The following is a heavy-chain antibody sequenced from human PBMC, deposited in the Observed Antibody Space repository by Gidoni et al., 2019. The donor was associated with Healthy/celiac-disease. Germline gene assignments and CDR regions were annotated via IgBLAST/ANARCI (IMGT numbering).Heavy chain of an antibody. D-gene: IGHD2-2*01. CDR2: INSDGSST. Sequence: LVWVSRINSDGSSTSYADSVKGRFTISRDNAKNTLYLQMNSLRAEDTAVYYCARARTRWGQGTLVTVSS. J-gene: IGHJ4*02. V-gene: IGHV3-74*01. CDR3: ARARTR.